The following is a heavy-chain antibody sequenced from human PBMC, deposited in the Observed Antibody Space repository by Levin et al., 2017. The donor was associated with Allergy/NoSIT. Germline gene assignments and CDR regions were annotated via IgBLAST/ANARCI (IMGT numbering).Heavy chain of an antibody. CDR3: ARVELTRTGYCSGDDCFKY. CDR2: IHPNSGDT. D-gene: IGHD2-15*01. CDR1: GYTFTDYY. Sequence: LVASVKVSCKASGYTFTDYYLHWVRQAPGQGLEWMGWIHPNSGDTKYAQKFQGRVTMTRDTSISTAYMDLNSLRSDDTAVYFCARVELTRTGYCSGDDCFKYWGQGTLVTISS. J-gene: IGHJ4*02. V-gene: IGHV1-2*03.